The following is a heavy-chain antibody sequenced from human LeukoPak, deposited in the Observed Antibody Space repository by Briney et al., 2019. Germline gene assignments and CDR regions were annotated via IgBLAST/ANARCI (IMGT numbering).Heavy chain of an antibody. CDR1: GGTFSSYA. J-gene: IGHJ6*04. D-gene: IGHD3-10*01. CDR2: IIPIFGTA. V-gene: IGHV1-69*13. CDR3: ARELDGSGSYSYYYYGMDV. Sequence: ASVKVSCKASGGTFSSYAISWVRQAPGQGLEWMGGIIPIFGTANYAQKFQGRVTITADESTSTAYMELSSLGSEDTAVYYCARELDGSGSYSYYYYGMDVWGKGTTVTVSS.